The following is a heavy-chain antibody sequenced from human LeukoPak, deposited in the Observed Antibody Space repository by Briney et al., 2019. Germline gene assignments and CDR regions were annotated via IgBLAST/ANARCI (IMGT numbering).Heavy chain of an antibody. Sequence: GGSLRLSCAASGFTFSSYWMHWVRLAPGKGRVWVSRINTDGSSTSYADSVKGRFTISRDNAKNTLYLQMNSLRAEDTAVYYCARDVGPPAAYYDFWSGYYGDAFDIWGQGTMVTVSS. CDR3: ARDVGPPAAYYDFWSGYYGDAFDI. D-gene: IGHD3-3*01. CDR2: INTDGSST. CDR1: GFTFSSYW. J-gene: IGHJ3*02. V-gene: IGHV3-74*01.